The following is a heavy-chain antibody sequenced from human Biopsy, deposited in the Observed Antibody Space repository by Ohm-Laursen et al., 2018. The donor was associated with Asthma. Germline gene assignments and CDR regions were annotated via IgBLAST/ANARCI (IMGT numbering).Heavy chain of an antibody. Sequence: SLRLSCAASGFTFSSSAKSWVRQAPGKGLERVSAITGSGGTTYYADSVRGRFTISRDNSKSTLFLQMDSLSAEDTAVYYCAKDFRGIAVAGDRGFDYWGQGTLVTVSS. J-gene: IGHJ4*02. CDR3: AKDFRGIAVAGDRGFDY. D-gene: IGHD6-19*01. V-gene: IGHV3-23*01. CDR2: ITGSGGTT. CDR1: GFTFSSSA.